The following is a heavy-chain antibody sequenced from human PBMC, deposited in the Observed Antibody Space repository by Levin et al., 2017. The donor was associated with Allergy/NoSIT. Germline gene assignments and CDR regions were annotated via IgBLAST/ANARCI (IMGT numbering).Heavy chain of an antibody. D-gene: IGHD5-12*01. CDR2: IYYSGST. Sequence: SETLSLTCTVSGGSISSYYWSWIRQPPGKGLEWLGYIYYSGSTNYNPSLKSRVTISIDTSKNQFSLKLSSVTAADTAVYYCARQTSWLRDFDYWGQGTLVTVSS. CDR3: ARQTSWLRDFDY. J-gene: IGHJ4*02. V-gene: IGHV4-59*08. CDR1: GGSISSYY.